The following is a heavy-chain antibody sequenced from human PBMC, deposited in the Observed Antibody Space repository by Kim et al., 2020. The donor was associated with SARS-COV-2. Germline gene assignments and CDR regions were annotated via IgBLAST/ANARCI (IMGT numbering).Heavy chain of an antibody. CDR3: ARWGYQWLAD. Sequence: GGSLRLSCAASGFTFSSYGFHWVRQAPGKGLQWVAFISHDGSNKNHGESVKGRFSVSRDNPKNTLYLQMDSLRIEDTAVYYCARWGYQWLADWGQGTLVTVSS. V-gene: IGHV3-30*03. CDR1: GFTFSSYG. CDR2: ISHDGSNK. D-gene: IGHD6-19*01. J-gene: IGHJ4*02.